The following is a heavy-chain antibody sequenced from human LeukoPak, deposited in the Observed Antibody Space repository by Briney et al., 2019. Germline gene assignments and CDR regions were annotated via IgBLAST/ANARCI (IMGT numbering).Heavy chain of an antibody. CDR3: AKDSGGSYYYYYGMDV. D-gene: IGHD1-26*01. CDR2: ISGSGGST. J-gene: IGHJ6*02. CDR1: GFTFSSYA. V-gene: IGHV3-23*01. Sequence: PGASLRLSCAASGFTFSSYAMSWVRQAPGKRREWVSAISGSGGSTYYADSVKGRFTISRDNSKNTLYLQMNSLRAEDTAVYYCAKDSGGSYYYYYGMDVWGQGTTVTVSS.